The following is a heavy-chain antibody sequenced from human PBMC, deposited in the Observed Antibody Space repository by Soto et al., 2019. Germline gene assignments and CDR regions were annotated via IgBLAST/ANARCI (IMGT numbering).Heavy chain of an antibody. D-gene: IGHD3-3*01. V-gene: IGHV3-53*01. J-gene: IGHJ6*02. CDR2: IYSGTNT. Sequence: GGSLRLSCAASGISISSSYMSWVRQAPGKGLEWVPLIYSGTNTYYEASVKGRFTISRDNSKNTLYLQMNRLRAEDTAVYYCARASDLLHACFGMDVWGQGTTVTVSS. CDR3: ARASDLLHACFGMDV. CDR1: GISISSSY.